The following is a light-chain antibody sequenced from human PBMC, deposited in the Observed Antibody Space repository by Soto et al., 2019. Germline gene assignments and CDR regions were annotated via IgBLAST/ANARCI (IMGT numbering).Light chain of an antibody. Sequence: DIQMTQSPSSLSASVGDIVTITCHASQDISNYLNWYQQKPGKAPKLLIYDASNLETGVPSRFSGSGSGTDFTFTISSLQPEDIATYYCQKYDNLLWKFGQGTKVDIK. CDR1: QDISNY. J-gene: IGKJ1*01. CDR3: QKYDNLLWK. V-gene: IGKV1-33*01. CDR2: DAS.